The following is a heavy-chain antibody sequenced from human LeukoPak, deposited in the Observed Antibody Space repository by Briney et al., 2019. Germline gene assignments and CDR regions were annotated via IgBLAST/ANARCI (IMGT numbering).Heavy chain of an antibody. CDR1: GFTFRSYW. J-gene: IGHJ4*02. CDR2: IKKDGSEK. Sequence: GGSLTLSCAASGFTFRSYWMSGVRQAPGKGLEGVANIKKDGSEKQYVDSVKGRFTISRDNAKNSLYLQMNSLRVGDTAVYYFARDIVQAFDYWGQGTMVTVSS. D-gene: IGHD1-26*01. CDR3: ARDIVQAFDY. V-gene: IGHV3-7*01.